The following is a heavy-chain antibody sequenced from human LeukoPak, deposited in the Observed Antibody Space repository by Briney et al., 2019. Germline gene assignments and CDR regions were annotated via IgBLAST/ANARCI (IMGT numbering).Heavy chain of an antibody. CDR1: GFTFSSYA. Sequence: GGSLRLSCAASGFTFSSYAMHWVRQAPGKGLERVAAISNDGNNAYYAESVKGRFTISRDNSKSTLYLQMNSLRAEDTAVYHCARDQGIAGRFDYGGEGTLVTVSS. CDR2: ISNDGNNA. J-gene: IGHJ4*02. CDR3: ARDQGIAGRFDY. V-gene: IGHV3-30-3*01. D-gene: IGHD6-13*01.